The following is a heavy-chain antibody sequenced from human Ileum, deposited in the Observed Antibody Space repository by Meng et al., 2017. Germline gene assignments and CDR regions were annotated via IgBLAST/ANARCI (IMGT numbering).Heavy chain of an antibody. D-gene: IGHD1/OR15-1a*01. CDR2: ISASGADT. Sequence: EGQLVEAGGGLVQPGGSLRLSCAASGFSFNSNVMRWVRQAPGQGLEWVSSISASGADTYYADSVKGRFTTSRDNSRTTVYLQMNSLRGDDTAVYYCATSQYHEQVDYWGQGTLVTVSS. CDR3: ATSQYHEQVDY. V-gene: IGHV3-23*04. J-gene: IGHJ4*02. CDR1: GFSFNSNV.